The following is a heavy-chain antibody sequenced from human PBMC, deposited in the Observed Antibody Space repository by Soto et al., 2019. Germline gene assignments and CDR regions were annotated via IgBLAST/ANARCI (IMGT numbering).Heavy chain of an antibody. CDR3: ARGYCSGGNCYSGMDV. D-gene: IGHD2-15*01. CDR2: IYYSGRT. Sequence: SETLSLTCTVPGGSISRGGYYWSWIRQHPGKGLEWIGYIYYSGRTYYNPSLKSRVTISVDTSKNQFSLQLSPVTAADTDVFYCARGYCSGGNCYSGMDVWGQGTMVTVSS. V-gene: IGHV4-31*03. CDR1: GGSISRGGYY. J-gene: IGHJ6*02.